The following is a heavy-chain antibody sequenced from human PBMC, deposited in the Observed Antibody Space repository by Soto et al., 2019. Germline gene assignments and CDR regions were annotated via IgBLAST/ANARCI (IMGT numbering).Heavy chain of an antibody. Sequence: GGARRLSCAASGFTFSSDWMSWVRQAPGKGLEWVSVLHSGGDTYYANSVKGRFTISRHDSTNTLYLQMNSLTPEDTAVYYCARDGPYYYASRMDVWGQGTTVTVSS. CDR3: ARDGPYYYASRMDV. D-gene: IGHD3-10*01. CDR2: LHSGGDT. CDR1: GFTFSSDW. V-gene: IGHV3-53*04. J-gene: IGHJ6*02.